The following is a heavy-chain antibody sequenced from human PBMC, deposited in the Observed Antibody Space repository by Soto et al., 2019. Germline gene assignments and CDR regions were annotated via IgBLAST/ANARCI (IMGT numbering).Heavy chain of an antibody. CDR3: ARGSGSPSSFHY. V-gene: IGHV4-59*01. CDR1: SDSISSYY. Sequence: SETLSLTCTVSSDSISSYYWSWIRQPPGKGLEWIGYIYYSGNTNYNPSLKSRVTMSVDTSKNQFSLNLSSVTAADTAVYFCARGSGSPSSFHYWGQGTLVTVSS. D-gene: IGHD1-26*01. J-gene: IGHJ4*02. CDR2: IYYSGNT.